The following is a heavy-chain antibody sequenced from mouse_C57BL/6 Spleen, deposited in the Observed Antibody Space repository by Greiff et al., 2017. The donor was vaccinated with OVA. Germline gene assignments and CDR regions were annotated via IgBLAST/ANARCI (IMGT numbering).Heavy chain of an antibody. J-gene: IGHJ2*01. D-gene: IGHD4-1*01. CDR1: GYTFTSYG. V-gene: IGHV1-81*01. Sequence: VQLQESGAELARPGASVKLSCKASGYTFTSYGISWVKQRTGQGLEWIGEIYPRSGNTYYNEKFKGKATLTADKSSSTAYMELRSLTSEDSAVYFCARWGAGTRDFDYWGQGTTLTVSS. CDR3: ARWGAGTRDFDY. CDR2: IYPRSGNT.